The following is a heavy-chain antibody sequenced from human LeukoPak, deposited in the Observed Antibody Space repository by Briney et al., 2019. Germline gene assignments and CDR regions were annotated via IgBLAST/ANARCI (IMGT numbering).Heavy chain of an antibody. CDR2: ISAYNGDT. CDR1: GYTFTSHG. V-gene: IGHV1-18*01. D-gene: IGHD3-10*01. Sequence: GTSVKVSCKASGYTFTSHGITWVRQAPGQGLEWVGWISAYNGDTKYPEIFQGRVTMTTDTLTNTAYMELRNLRSDDTAVYYCGRGGSGSYYDYWGQGTLVTVSS. J-gene: IGHJ4*02. CDR3: GRGGSGSYYDY.